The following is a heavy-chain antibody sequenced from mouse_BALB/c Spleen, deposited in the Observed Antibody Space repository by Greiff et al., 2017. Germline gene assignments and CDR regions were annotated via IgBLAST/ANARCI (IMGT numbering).Heavy chain of an antibody. D-gene: IGHD3-1*01. J-gene: IGHJ3*01. Sequence: QVQLQQSGPGLVAPSQSLSITCTVSGFSLTSYGVHWVRQPPGKGLEWLGVIWAGGSTNYNSALMSRLSISKDNSKSQVFLKMNSLQTDDTAMYYCAREGSSGYAWFAYWGQGTLVTVSA. CDR1: GFSLTSYG. V-gene: IGHV2-9*02. CDR2: IWAGGST. CDR3: AREGSSGYAWFAY.